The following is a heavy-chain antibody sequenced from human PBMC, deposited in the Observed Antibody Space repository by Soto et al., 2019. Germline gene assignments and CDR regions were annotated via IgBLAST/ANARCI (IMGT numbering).Heavy chain of an antibody. Sequence: PSETLSLTCAVNGGSFSAYYWTWIRQPPGRGLEWIGEIDHSGSTNYNPSLESRVTISIDTAKNRFSLNVTSVTAADTAVYYCVRGLRYSGMDVWGHGTTVTVSS. CDR2: IDHSGST. CDR3: VRGLRYSGMDV. J-gene: IGHJ6*02. D-gene: IGHD2-15*01. CDR1: GGSFSAYY. V-gene: IGHV4-34*01.